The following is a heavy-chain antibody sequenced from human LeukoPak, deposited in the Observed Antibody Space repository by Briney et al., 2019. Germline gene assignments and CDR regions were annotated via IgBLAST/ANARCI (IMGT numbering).Heavy chain of an antibody. CDR1: GFAFSNYA. CDR3: VKGCRSTDCYASEC. Sequence: GGSLRLSCAASGFAFSNYAMTWVRQAPGKGLEWVSVISGRGDGTHYADSVKGRFSISRDNSKNTMYLQMNSLRAEDTALYYCVKGCRSTDCYASECWGQGTLVAVSS. J-gene: IGHJ4*02. D-gene: IGHD2-2*01. V-gene: IGHV3-23*01. CDR2: ISGRGDGT.